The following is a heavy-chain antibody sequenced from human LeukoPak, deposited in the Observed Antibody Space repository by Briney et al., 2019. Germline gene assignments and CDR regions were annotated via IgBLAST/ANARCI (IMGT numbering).Heavy chain of an antibody. D-gene: IGHD6-6*01. CDR2: ISWNSGSI. CDR3: AKSLWSSSSGYFDY. J-gene: IGHJ4*02. Sequence: GGSLRLSCAPSGFTFDDYAMHWVRQVPGKGLEWVSGISWNSGSIDYADSVKGRFTISRDNAKNSLYLQMNSLRAEDTALYYCAKSLWSSSSGYFDYWGQGTLVTVSS. V-gene: IGHV3-9*01. CDR1: GFTFDDYA.